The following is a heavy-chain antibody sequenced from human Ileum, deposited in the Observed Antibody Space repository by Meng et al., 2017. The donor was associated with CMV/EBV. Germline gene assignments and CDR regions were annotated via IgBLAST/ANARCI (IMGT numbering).Heavy chain of an antibody. V-gene: IGHV4-34*02. CDR2: VSHSEIT. J-gene: IGHJ4*02. Sequence: HVQQQQGGAAVLKQSETLFIICAVDGGSFIGNYWSWIRQPPAKGLEWNAEVSHSEITNYNPSLKSQGRISIDTSKNQFSQHLSFVTAADTAVYDCSREPPVVPADSWGQGTLVTVSS. CDR1: GGSFIGNY. CDR3: SREPPVVPADS. D-gene: IGHD2-21*01.